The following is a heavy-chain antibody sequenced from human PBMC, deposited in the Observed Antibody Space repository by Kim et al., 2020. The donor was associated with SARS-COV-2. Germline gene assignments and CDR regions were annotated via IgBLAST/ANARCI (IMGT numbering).Heavy chain of an antibody. V-gene: IGHV3-21*06. J-gene: IGHJ4*02. CDR3: MRRFDYGDY. CDR2: ISSSGTYI. Sequence: GGSLRLSCVVSGFTFSTYGMNWVRQAPGKGLEWVSSISSSGTYIYYADSVKGRFSISRDNAKNSLSLQMNSLRAEDTAVYYCMRRFDYGDYWGQGTLVTVSS. D-gene: IGHD3-3*01. CDR1: GFTFSTYG.